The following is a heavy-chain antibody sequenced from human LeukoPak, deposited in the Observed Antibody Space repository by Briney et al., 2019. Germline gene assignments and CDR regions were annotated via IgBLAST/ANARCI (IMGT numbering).Heavy chain of an antibody. CDR2: IYYTGNT. D-gene: IGHD3-9*01. Sequence: SETLSLTCNVSGGPVRSASYYWTWIRQPPGKGLEWIGYIYYTGNTNSNPSLKSRVTISIDPPKNQFSLKLSSVTAADTAVYHCARVDILTGYLADYWGQGTLVTVSS. V-gene: IGHV4-61*01. J-gene: IGHJ4*02. CDR1: GGPVRSASYY. CDR3: ARVDILTGYLADY.